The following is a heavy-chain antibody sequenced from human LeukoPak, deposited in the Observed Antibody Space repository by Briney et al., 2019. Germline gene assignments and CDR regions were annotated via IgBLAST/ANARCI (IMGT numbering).Heavy chain of an antibody. CDR1: GGSFSGYH. V-gene: IGHV4-34*01. CDR3: ARGRGAARFVTIEFGY. Sequence: ETLSLTCAVYGGSFSGYHWSWIRQPPGKGLEWIGEINHRGSTNYNPSLKSRVTMSVDTSKNQSSLKLSSVTAADTAVYYCARGRGAARFVTIEFGYWGQGALVTVSS. CDR2: INHRGST. D-gene: IGHD6-6*01. J-gene: IGHJ4*02.